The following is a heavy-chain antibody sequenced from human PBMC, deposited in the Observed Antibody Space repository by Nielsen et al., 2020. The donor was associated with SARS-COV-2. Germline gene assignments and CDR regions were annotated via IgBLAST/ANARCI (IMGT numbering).Heavy chain of an antibody. CDR2: ISGSGGST. Sequence: GGSLRLSCAASGFTFSSYAMSWVRQAPGKGLEWVSAISGSGGSTYYADSVKGRFTISRDNSKNTLYLQMNSLRAEDTAVYYCARDSHGQQLGNYWGQGTLVTVSS. CDR3: ARDSHGQQLGNY. V-gene: IGHV3-23*01. D-gene: IGHD6-13*01. J-gene: IGHJ4*02. CDR1: GFTFSSYA.